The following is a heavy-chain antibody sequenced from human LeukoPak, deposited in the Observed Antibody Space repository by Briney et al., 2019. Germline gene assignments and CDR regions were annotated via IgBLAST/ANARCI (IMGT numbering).Heavy chain of an antibody. CDR3: ARDVNHSYNYGDSLDADWYFDL. Sequence: GGSLRLSCAASGFTSSSYWMSWVRQAPGKGLEWVANIKQDGSEKYYVDSVKGRFTISRDNAKNSLYLQMNSLRAEDTAVYYCARDVNHSYNYGDSLDADWYFDLWGRGTLVTVSS. CDR2: IKQDGSEK. V-gene: IGHV3-7*01. J-gene: IGHJ2*01. D-gene: IGHD4-17*01. CDR1: GFTSSSYW.